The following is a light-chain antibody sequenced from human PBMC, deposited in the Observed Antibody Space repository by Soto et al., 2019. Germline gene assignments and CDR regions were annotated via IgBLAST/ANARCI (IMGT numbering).Light chain of an antibody. CDR1: QTISSY. CDR3: QQRSNWPRT. CDR2: DVS. J-gene: IGKJ1*01. Sequence: LLTQSTATLSLSPGKRATLSCRASQTISSYLIWYQQKPGQAPRLLIYDVSNRATGIPSRFSGSGSGTDFTLTISSLEPEDFAVYYCQQRSNWPRTFGQGTKVDI. V-gene: IGKV3-11*01.